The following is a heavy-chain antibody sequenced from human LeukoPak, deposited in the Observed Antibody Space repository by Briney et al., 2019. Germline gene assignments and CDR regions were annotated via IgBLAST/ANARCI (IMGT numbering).Heavy chain of an antibody. CDR3: AKLREGTTVTSLYDAFDI. D-gene: IGHD4-17*01. CDR2: ISGRGGNT. J-gene: IGHJ3*02. CDR1: GFTFSSYA. Sequence: GGSLRLSCAASGFTFSSYAMSWVRQAPGKGLEWVSAISGRGGNTYYADSVKGRFTISRDNSKNTLYLQMNSLRAEDTAVYHCAKLREGTTVTSLYDAFDIWGQGTMVTVSS. V-gene: IGHV3-23*01.